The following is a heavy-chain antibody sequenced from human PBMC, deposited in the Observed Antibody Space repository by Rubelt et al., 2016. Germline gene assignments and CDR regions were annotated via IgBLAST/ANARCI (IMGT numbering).Heavy chain of an antibody. J-gene: IGHJ4*02. Sequence: QVQLVQSGAKVKKPGASVKVSCKASGYTFTGYYMHWVRQAPGQGLEWMGWINPNRGGTNYAQKFQGRVTMTRDTSVSTAYMELSRLTSDDTAVYYCARGNSGYDYGLDYWGQGTLVTVSS. CDR3: ARGNSGYDYGLDY. D-gene: IGHD5-12*01. CDR2: INPNRGGT. V-gene: IGHV1-2*02. CDR1: GYTFTGYY.